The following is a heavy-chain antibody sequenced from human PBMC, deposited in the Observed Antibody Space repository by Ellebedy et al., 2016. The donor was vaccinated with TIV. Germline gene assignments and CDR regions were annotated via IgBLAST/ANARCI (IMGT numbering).Heavy chain of an antibody. CDR2: ISAYNGNT. J-gene: IGHJ6*02. CDR3: ARGTPTEAYYYYGMDV. Sequence: ASVKVSXXASGYTFTSYGISWVRQAPGQGLEWMGWISAYNGNTNYAQKLQGRVTMTTDTSTSTAYMELRSLRSDDTAVYYCARGTPTEAYYYYGMDVWGQGTTVTVSS. D-gene: IGHD2-2*01. V-gene: IGHV1-18*01. CDR1: GYTFTSYG.